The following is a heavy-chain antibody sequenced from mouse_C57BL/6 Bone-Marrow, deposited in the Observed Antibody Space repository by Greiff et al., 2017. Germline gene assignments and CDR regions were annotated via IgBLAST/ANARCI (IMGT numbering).Heavy chain of an antibody. J-gene: IGHJ4*01. CDR2: MYPRDGST. CDR3: ARAGTGYAMDY. CDR1: GYTFTSYD. D-gene: IGHD3-3*01. Sequence: QVHVKQSGPELVKPGASVKLSCKASGYTFTSYDINWVKQRPGQGLEWMGWMYPRDGSTKYNEKFKGKATLTVDTSSSTAYMELHSLTSEASAVYFCARAGTGYAMDYWGQGTSVTVSS. V-gene: IGHV1-85*01.